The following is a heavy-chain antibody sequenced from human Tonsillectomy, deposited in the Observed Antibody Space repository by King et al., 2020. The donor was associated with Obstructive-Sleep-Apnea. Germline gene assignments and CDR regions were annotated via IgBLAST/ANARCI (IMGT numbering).Heavy chain of an antibody. J-gene: IGHJ4*02. V-gene: IGHV3-23*04. CDR1: GFTFSRHG. CDR3: AKIAQDSGYSDY. CDR2: ISESGRNT. Sequence: DVQLVESGGGLVQPGGSLRLSCPASGFTFSRHGMTWVRQAPGKGLEWVSTISESGRNTYYADSVRGRVTISRDNSKKTLYLQMNSLRAEDTAVYYCAKIAQDSGYSDYWGQGALVAVSA. D-gene: IGHD5-12*01.